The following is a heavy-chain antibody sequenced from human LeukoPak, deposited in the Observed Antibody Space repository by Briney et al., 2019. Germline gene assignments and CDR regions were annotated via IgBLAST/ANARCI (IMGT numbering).Heavy chain of an antibody. CDR1: GGSISSYY. V-gene: IGHV4-4*07. CDR3: ARGGSSGYYYG. CDR2: LYTSGST. D-gene: IGHD3-22*01. J-gene: IGHJ4*02. Sequence: PSETLSLTCTVSGGSISSYYWSWIRQPAGKGLEWIGRLYTSGSTNYNASLKSRVTMSVDTSKNQFSLKLTSMTAADTAVYYCARGGSSGYYYGWGQGTLVTVSS.